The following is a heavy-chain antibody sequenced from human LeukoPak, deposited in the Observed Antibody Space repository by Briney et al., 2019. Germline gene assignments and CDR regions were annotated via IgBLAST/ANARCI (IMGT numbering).Heavy chain of an antibody. Sequence: GGSLRLSCAASGFTLNMYSMNWVRQAPGKGLEWVSYVSSSSSLIYYSDSVRSRFTISRDSATNSVSLQMNSLRVEDTAVYYCAREDGYCSGGSCYTWYYMDVWGKGTTVTVSS. J-gene: IGHJ6*03. V-gene: IGHV3-48*01. CDR2: VSSSSSLI. D-gene: IGHD2-15*01. CDR1: GFTLNMYS. CDR3: AREDGYCSGGSCYTWYYMDV.